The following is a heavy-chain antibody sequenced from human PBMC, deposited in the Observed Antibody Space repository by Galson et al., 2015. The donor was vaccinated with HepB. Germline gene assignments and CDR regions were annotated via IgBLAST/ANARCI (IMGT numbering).Heavy chain of an antibody. Sequence: SLRLSSLDPGFNFHVYYMRCTAEAPREGQEWVSYISSSSSYTNYADSVKGRFTISRDNAKNSLYLQMNSLRAEDTAVYYCARSYWDYYDILTGPSSAFDIWGQGTMVTVSS. V-gene: IGHV3-11*06. CDR2: ISSSSSYT. CDR1: GFNFHVYY. D-gene: IGHD3-9*01. J-gene: IGHJ3*02. CDR3: ARSYWDYYDILTGPSSAFDI.